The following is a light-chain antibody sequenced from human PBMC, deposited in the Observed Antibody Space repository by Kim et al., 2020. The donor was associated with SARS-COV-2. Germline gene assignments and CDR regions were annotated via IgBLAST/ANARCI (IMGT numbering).Light chain of an antibody. Sequence: VAPGPTASITCSGDKLGDKYACWYQQKPGQSPVLVIYQDSKRPSGIPERFSGSNSGNTATLTISGTQAMDEADYYCQAWDSSTVVVGGGTQLTVL. J-gene: IGLJ2*01. V-gene: IGLV3-1*01. CDR3: QAWDSSTVV. CDR1: KLGDKY. CDR2: QDS.